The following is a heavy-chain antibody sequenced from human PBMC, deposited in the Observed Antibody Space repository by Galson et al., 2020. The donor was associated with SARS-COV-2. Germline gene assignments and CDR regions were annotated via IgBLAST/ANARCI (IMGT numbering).Heavy chain of an antibody. CDR2: IYIDGRT. Sequence: GGSLRLSCAVSGFTVSGNHMTWVRQAPGKGPEWLSTIYIDGRTFYADAVKGRFTISRDTSMDSLYLRMNSRRAEDTAVYYCARQDWFDPWGQGTLVTVSS. V-gene: IGHV3-66*04. CDR3: ARQDWFDP. J-gene: IGHJ5*02. CDR1: GFTVSGNH.